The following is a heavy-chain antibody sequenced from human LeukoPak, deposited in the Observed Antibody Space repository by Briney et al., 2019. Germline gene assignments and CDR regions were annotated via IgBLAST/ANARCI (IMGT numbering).Heavy chain of an antibody. Sequence: GGSLRLSCAASGFTSSDYYMSWIRQAPGKGLEWISYISSSGSSTYYADSVKGRFTISRDNAKNSLYLQINSLRADDTAVYYCAGAHPILDPWGQGTMVTVSS. D-gene: IGHD2-15*01. CDR2: ISSSGSST. V-gene: IGHV3-11*04. CDR1: GFTSSDYY. CDR3: AGAHPILDP. J-gene: IGHJ3*01.